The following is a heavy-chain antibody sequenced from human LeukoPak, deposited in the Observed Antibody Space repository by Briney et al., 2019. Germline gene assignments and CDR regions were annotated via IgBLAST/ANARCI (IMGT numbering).Heavy chain of an antibody. CDR1: GGSFSGYY. CDR3: ARKSLGYCSSTSCYALDY. V-gene: IGHV4-34*01. D-gene: IGHD2-2*01. J-gene: IGHJ4*02. Sequence: SQTLSLTCAVDGGSFSGYYWSWIRHPPGKGLEWIGEINHSGSTNYNPSLKSRVTISVDTSKNQFSLKLSSVTAADTAVYYCARKSLGYCSSTSCYALDYWGQGTLVTVSS. CDR2: INHSGST.